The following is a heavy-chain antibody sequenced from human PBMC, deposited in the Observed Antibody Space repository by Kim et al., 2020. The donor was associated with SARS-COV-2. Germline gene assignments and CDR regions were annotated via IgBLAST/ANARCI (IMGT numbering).Heavy chain of an antibody. CDR2: ISWNSVNL. D-gene: IGHD3-16*01. CDR3: ARDTIGPYPYNYGFDV. V-gene: IGHV3-9*01. J-gene: IGHJ6*01. Sequence: GGSLRLSCAAAGFMFGDYGMHWVRQVPGKGLEWVSGISWNSVNLGYAESVQGRFTISRDNAKNSLYLQMNSLRPEDTALYYCARDTIGPYPYNYGFDVWG. CDR1: GFMFGDYG.